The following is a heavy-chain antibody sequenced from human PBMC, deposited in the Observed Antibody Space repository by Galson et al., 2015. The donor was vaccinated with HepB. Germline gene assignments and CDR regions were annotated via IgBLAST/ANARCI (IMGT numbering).Heavy chain of an antibody. CDR2: IYPGDSYT. CDR1: GYSFTSYW. D-gene: IGHD6-13*01. Sequence: QSGAEVKKPGESLKISCKGSGYSFTSYWIGWVRQMPGKGLEWMGFIYPGDSYTKFSPSLQGQVTISADKSINTAYLQWSSLKASDTAMYYCARRGLSSDWYIMDVWGQGTTVTVSS. J-gene: IGHJ6*01. V-gene: IGHV5-51*01. CDR3: ARRGLSSDWYIMDV.